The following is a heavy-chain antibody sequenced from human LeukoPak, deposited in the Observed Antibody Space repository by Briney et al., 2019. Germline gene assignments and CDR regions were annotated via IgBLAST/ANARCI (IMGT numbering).Heavy chain of an antibody. CDR2: IKQDGSEK. CDR3: ARRYGSGYYFDY. CDR1: GFTFSSYW. V-gene: IGHV3-7*01. Sequence: PGGSLRLSCAASGFTFSSYWMSWVRQAPGKGLEWVANIKQDGSEKYYVDSVKGRFTISRDNAKNSLYMQMHSLRAKDTDVYYCARRYGSGYYFDYWGQGTLVTVSS. J-gene: IGHJ4*02. D-gene: IGHD3-10*01.